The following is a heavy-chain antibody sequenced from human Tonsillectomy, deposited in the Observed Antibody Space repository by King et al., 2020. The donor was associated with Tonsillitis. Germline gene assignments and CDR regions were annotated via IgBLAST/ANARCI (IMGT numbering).Heavy chain of an antibody. J-gene: IGHJ3*02. CDR2: INSDGTST. CDR1: GFTFSRHW. CDR3: TRGGPAFDI. Sequence: DVQLVESGGGLVQTGGSLRLSCAGFGFTFSRHWMHWVRQGPGKGLVWVSRINSDGTSTSYADSVKGRFTISRDNAQNTLYLQMNSLRAEDTAVFYCTRGGPAFDIWGQGTMVTVSS. V-gene: IGHV3-74*01.